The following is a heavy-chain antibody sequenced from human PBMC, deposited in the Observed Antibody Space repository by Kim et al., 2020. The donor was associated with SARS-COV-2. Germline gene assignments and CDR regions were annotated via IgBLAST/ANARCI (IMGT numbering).Heavy chain of an antibody. J-gene: IGHJ4*02. CDR1: GFTFSSYA. V-gene: IGHV3-30-3*01. Sequence: GGSLRLSCAASGFTFSSYAMHWVRQAPGKGLEWVAVISYDGSNKYYADSVKGRFTISRDNSKNTLYLQMNSLRAEDTAVYYCARDSDLFWSGYADYWGQGTLVTVSS. D-gene: IGHD3-3*01. CDR3: ARDSDLFWSGYADY. CDR2: ISYDGSNK.